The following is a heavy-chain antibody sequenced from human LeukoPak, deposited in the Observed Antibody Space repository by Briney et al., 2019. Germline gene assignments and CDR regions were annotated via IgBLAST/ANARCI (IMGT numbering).Heavy chain of an antibody. Sequence: ASVKVSCNASGYTFTGYYMHWVRQAPGQGLEWMGWINPNSGGTNYAQKFQGRVTMTRDTSISTAYMELSRLRSDDTAVYYCARDSSSWGNYGMDVWGQGTTVTVSS. V-gene: IGHV1-2*02. J-gene: IGHJ6*02. CDR1: GYTFTGYY. D-gene: IGHD6-13*01. CDR3: ARDSSSWGNYGMDV. CDR2: INPNSGGT.